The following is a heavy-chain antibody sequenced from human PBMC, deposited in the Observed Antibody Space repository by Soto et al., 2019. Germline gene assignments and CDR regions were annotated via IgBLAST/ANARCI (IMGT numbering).Heavy chain of an antibody. V-gene: IGHV2-5*02. CDR2: IYWDDDK. D-gene: IGHD3-3*01. CDR1: GFSLTTSGVG. CDR3: AHRVLRSVFGLVTTTAIYFDF. Sequence: QITLNESGPTLVKPTQTLTLTCTFSGFSLTTSGVGVGWIRQSPGKAPEWLALIYWDDDKRYSPSLKSRLTITKYTSKTHVVLTMANLDPADTATYYCAHRVLRSVFGLVTTTAIYFDFWGQGTPVAVSS. J-gene: IGHJ4*02.